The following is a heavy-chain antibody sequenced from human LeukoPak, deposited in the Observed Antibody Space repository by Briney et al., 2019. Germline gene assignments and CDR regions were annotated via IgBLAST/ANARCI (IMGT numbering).Heavy chain of an antibody. CDR2: ISGSGTEI. D-gene: IGHD3-10*01. V-gene: IGHV3-21*01. Sequence: PGGSLRLSCAASGFTFSSYSMNWVRQAPGKGLEWVSYISGSGTEIYYADSVKGRFTISRDNAKNALYLQMHSLSAEDTAVYYCARVSGTYYKGHFDYWGQGTLVTVSS. J-gene: IGHJ4*02. CDR3: ARVSGTYYKGHFDY. CDR1: GFTFSSYS.